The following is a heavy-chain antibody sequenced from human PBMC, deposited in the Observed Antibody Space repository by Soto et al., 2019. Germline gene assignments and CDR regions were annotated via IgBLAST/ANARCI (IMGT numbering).Heavy chain of an antibody. CDR3: AVGGGIWGSSSSVDY. CDR2: MNPNSGNT. D-gene: IGHD6-6*01. J-gene: IGHJ4*02. V-gene: IGHV1-8*01. Sequence: QVQLVQSGAEVKKPGASVKVSCKASGYTFTSYDINWVRQATGQGLEWMGWMNPNSGNTGYAQKFQGGDNMTRNTSKSTAYMELSSWRSEDTAVYYCAVGGGIWGSSSSVDYWGQGTLVTVSS. CDR1: GYTFTSYD.